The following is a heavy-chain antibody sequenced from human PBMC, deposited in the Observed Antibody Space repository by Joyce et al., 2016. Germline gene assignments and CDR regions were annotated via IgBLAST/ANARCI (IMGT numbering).Heavy chain of an antibody. Sequence: ELQLVESRGGLAQPGGSLRLSCVDSGFTFSTYSMNLVRQAPGKGLEWVSYISSSSCTIFYADSVKGRFTISRDNAKNSLYLQMNSLRAEDTAVYYCARDRKWLGDFDYWGQGTLVTVSS. V-gene: IGHV3-48*01. CDR3: ARDRKWLGDFDY. J-gene: IGHJ4*02. CDR2: ISSSSCTI. D-gene: IGHD6-19*01. CDR1: GFTFSTYS.